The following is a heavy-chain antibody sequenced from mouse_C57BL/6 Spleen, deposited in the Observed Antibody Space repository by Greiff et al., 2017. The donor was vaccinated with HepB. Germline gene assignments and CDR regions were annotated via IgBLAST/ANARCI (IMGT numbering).Heavy chain of an antibody. D-gene: IGHD2-5*01. V-gene: IGHV6-3*01. CDR1: GFTFSNYW. J-gene: IGHJ2*01. Sequence: EVKVEESGGGLVQPGGSMKLSCVASGFTFSNYWMNWVRQSPEKGLEWVAQIRLKSDNYATHYAESVKGRFTISRDDSKSSVYLQMNNLRAEDTGIYYCTGPAYYSNYVVYWGQGTTLTVSS. CDR3: TGPAYYSNYVVY. CDR2: IRLKSDNYAT.